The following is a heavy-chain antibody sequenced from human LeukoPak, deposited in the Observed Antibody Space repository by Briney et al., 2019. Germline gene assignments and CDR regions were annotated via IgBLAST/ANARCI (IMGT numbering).Heavy chain of an antibody. CDR1: GDSVSSSSAA. V-gene: IGHV6-1*01. D-gene: IGHD3-22*01. CDR3: TRDYYDSSGYLAGGQH. J-gene: IGHJ1*01. CDR2: TYYRSKWYN. Sequence: SQTLSLTCAISGDSVSSSSAAWNWIRQSPSRGLEWLGRTYYRSKWYNNYAPFVKSRITINPDTSKNQFSLQLNSVTPEDTAVYYCTRDYYDSSGYLAGGQHWGQGTLVTVSS.